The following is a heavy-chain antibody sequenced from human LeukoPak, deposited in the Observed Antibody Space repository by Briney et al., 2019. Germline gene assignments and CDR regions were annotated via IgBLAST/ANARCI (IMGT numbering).Heavy chain of an antibody. CDR1: GDTVSSNGAS. CDR3: GRETDFGVVTN. D-gene: IGHD3-3*01. CDR2: TYYRSQQWHS. Sequence: SQTLSLTCAISGDTVSSNGASWNWIRQSPSRGLEWLGRTYYRSQQWHSDYAPSVKGRITLNPDTSKNQFSLQLNSMTPEDTALYYCGRETDFGVVTNWGQGTLVTVSS. J-gene: IGHJ4*02. V-gene: IGHV6-1*01.